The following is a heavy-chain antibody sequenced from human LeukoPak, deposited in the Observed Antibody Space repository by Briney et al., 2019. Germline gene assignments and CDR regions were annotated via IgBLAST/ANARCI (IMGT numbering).Heavy chain of an antibody. D-gene: IGHD3-10*01. CDR3: ARVPRPTGYYYGSGSYNNWFDP. CDR2: IIPIFGTA. Sequence: SVKVSCKASGGTFSSYAISWVRQAPGQGLEWMGGIIPIFGTANYAQKFQGRVTITRDTSASTAYMELSSLRSEDTAVYYCARVPRPTGYYYGSGSYNNWFDPWGQGTLVTVSS. CDR1: GGTFSSYA. V-gene: IGHV1-69*05. J-gene: IGHJ5*02.